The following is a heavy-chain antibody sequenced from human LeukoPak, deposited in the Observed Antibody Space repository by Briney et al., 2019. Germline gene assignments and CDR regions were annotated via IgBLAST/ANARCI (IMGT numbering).Heavy chain of an antibody. CDR2: ISSSSSYI. J-gene: IGHJ6*03. Sequence: GGSLRLSCAASGFTFSSYSMNWVRQAPGKGLEWVSSISSSSSYIYYADSVKGRFTISRDNAKNSLYLQMNSLRAEDTAVYYCARDEAYCGGDCYSAYYYYYMDVWGKGTTVTISS. D-gene: IGHD2-21*02. CDR1: GFTFSSYS. V-gene: IGHV3-21*01. CDR3: ARDEAYCGGDCYSAYYYYYMDV.